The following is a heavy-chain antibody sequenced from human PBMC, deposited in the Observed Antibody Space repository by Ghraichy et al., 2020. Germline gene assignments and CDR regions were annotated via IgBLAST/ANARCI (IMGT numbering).Heavy chain of an antibody. D-gene: IGHD3-3*02. CDR3: ATLVASNYFDY. CDR1: GGSVSYGNYY. Sequence: ETLYLTCTVSGGSVSYGNYYWSWIRQPPGKGLEWIGYIYYTGSTNYNPSLKSRVTISVDTSKNQFSLKVSAVTAADTAVYYCATLVASNYFDYWGQGTLVTVSS. V-gene: IGHV4-61*01. J-gene: IGHJ4*02. CDR2: IYYTGST.